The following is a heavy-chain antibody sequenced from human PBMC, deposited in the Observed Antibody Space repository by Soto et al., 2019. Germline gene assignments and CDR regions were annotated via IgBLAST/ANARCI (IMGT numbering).Heavy chain of an antibody. J-gene: IGHJ3*02. V-gene: IGHV3-23*01. CDR1: GFTFDDYT. D-gene: IGHD3-9*01. CDR2: ISGRGDTT. CDR3: AKEVYVVSTGYFDVFDI. Sequence: GGSLPLSCAASGFTFDDYTMHWVRQAPGKGLEWVSFISGRGDTTYYADSVRCLFTSSRDNSKNTLYLQMNSLIAEDAAMYYCAKEVYVVSTGYFDVFDIWGQGKMVTFSS.